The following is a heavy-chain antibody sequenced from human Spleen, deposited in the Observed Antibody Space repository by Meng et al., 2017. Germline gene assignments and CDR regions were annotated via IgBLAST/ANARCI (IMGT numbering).Heavy chain of an antibody. CDR1: GYTFTDYY. CDR3: ARTPIDFDSSGYYLQD. J-gene: IGHJ1*01. CDR2: INPNSGGT. V-gene: IGHV1-2*06. D-gene: IGHD3-22*01. Sequence: ASVKVSCKASGYTFTDYYIHWVRQAPGQGLEWMGRINPNSGGTNYAQKFQGRVTMTRDTSISTAYVELSRLRSDDTAVYYCARTPIDFDSSGYYLQDWGQGTLVTVSS.